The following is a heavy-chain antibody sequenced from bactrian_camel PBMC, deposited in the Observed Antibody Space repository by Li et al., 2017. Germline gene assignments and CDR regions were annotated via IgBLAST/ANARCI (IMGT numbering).Heavy chain of an antibody. CDR2: VYSPSGLK. CDR3: AADSGRKHTVRVLRGEMAAVTDFEY. Sequence: HVQLVESGGGSAQAGGSLTLSCTAPGSTYAMGWFRQPPGQEREGVASVYSPSGLKTYAASVKGRFTIAKDNAKNTLDLQMISLKPEDTGNYYCAADSGRKHTVRVLRGEMAAVTDFEYRGQGTQVTVS. D-gene: IGHD1*01. V-gene: IGHV3S53*01. J-gene: IGHJ6*01. CDR1: GSTYA.